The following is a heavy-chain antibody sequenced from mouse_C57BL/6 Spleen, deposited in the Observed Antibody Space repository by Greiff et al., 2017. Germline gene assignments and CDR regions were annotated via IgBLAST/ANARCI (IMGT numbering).Heavy chain of an antibody. Sequence: EVKLMESGGGLVKPGGSLKLSCAASGFTFSDYGMHWVRQAPEKGLEWVAYISSGSSTIYYADTVKGRFTISRDNAKNTLFLQMTSLRSEDTAMYYCARGDYYGSSYVFYYYAMDYWGQGTSVTVSS. V-gene: IGHV5-17*01. CDR1: GFTFSDYG. CDR2: ISSGSSTI. D-gene: IGHD1-1*01. CDR3: ARGDYYGSSYVFYYYAMDY. J-gene: IGHJ4*01.